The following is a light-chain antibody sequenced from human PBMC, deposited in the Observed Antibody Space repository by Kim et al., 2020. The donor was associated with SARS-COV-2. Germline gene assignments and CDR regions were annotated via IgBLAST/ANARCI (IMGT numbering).Light chain of an antibody. V-gene: IGLV2-14*04. CDR1: SSDIGSYNR. CDR2: DVS. J-gene: IGLJ3*02. CDR3: SSYTSSITVV. Sequence: GQSITISCAGSSSDIGSYNRVSWYQQPPGKAPKLMIYDVSNRPSGVSNHFSGSKSGNTSSLTISGLQAEDEADYYCSSYTSSITVVFGGGTQLTVL.